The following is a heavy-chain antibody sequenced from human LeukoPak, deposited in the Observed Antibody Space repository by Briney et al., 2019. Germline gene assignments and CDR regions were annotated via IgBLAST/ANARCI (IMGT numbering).Heavy chain of an antibody. V-gene: IGHV4-59*01. CDR1: GGSFSGYY. Sequence: SETLSLTCAVYGGSFSGYYWSWIRQPPGKGLEWIGYIYYSGSTNYNPSLKSRVTISVDTSKNQFSLKLSSVTAADTAVYYCARVRKPVYFDYWGQGTLVTVSS. D-gene: IGHD1-14*01. CDR2: IYYSGST. J-gene: IGHJ4*02. CDR3: ARVRKPVYFDY.